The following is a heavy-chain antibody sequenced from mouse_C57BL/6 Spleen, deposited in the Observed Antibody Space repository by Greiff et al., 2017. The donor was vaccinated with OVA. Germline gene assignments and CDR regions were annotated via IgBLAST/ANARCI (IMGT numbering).Heavy chain of an antibody. Sequence: EVKLVESGGGLVQPGGSLKLSCAASGFTFSDYGMHWVRQAPEKGLEWVAYISSGSSTIYYADTVKGRFTISRDNAKNTLFLQMTSLRSEDTARYYCARRGTTVPYAMDYWGQGTSVTVSS. CDR1: GFTFSDYG. CDR2: ISSGSSTI. D-gene: IGHD1-1*01. CDR3: ARRGTTVPYAMDY. J-gene: IGHJ4*01. V-gene: IGHV5-17*01.